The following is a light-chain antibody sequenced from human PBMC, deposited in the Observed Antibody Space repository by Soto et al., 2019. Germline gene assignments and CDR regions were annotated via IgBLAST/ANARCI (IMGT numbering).Light chain of an antibody. CDR1: TSDVGTYNL. CDR3: RSYAGTGTWI. CDR2: EVT. J-gene: IGLJ2*01. V-gene: IGLV2-23*02. Sequence: QSVLTQPASVSGSPGQSITISCTGTTSDVGTYNLVSWYQQYPGKAPQVVISEVTKRPSGVSDRFSGSKSGNMASLTISGLQAEDEADYYCRSYAGTGTWIFGGGTNSPS.